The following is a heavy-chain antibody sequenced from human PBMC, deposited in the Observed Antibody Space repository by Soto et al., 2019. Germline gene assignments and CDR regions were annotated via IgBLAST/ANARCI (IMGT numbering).Heavy chain of an antibody. J-gene: IGHJ5*02. V-gene: IGHV4-28*01. CDR3: ARYDEGSTGGWFDP. CDR1: GYSISSGYW. CDR2: IYNTGST. Sequence: QVHLQESGPGLVKPSDTLSLTCGVSGYSISSGYWWAWIRQPPGKGLEWIGYIYNTGSTDYNPSLKSRVTMSVDTSKNQFSLKLRSMTAVDTAVYYCARYDEGSTGGWFDPWGQGTLVTVS. D-gene: IGHD3-3*01.